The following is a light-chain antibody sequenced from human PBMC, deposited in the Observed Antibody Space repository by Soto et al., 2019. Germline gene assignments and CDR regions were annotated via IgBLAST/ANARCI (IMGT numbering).Light chain of an antibody. CDR2: GAS. J-gene: IGKJ5*01. V-gene: IGKV3-20*01. CDR3: QQYGSSIT. Sequence: EIVLTQSPGTLSLSPGERATLSCRASQSVSSRLAWYQQKPGQAPRLLISGASSRATGIPDRFSGSGSGTDFTLTISRLEPEDFAVYYCQQYGSSITFGQGTRLEI. CDR1: QSVSSR.